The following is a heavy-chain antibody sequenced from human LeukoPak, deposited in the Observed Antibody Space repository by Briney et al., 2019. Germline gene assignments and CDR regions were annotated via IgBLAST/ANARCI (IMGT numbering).Heavy chain of an antibody. J-gene: IGHJ5*02. CDR1: GGSISSYY. V-gene: IGHV4-59*01. D-gene: IGHD2-2*01. CDR2: IYYSGST. CDR3: ARLNIVVVPAARGWFDP. Sequence: PSETLSLTCTVSGGSISSYYWSWIRQPPGKGLEWIGYIYYSGSTNYNPSLKSRVTISVDTSKNQFSLKLSSVTAADTAVYYCARLNIVVVPAARGWFDPWGQGTLVTVSS.